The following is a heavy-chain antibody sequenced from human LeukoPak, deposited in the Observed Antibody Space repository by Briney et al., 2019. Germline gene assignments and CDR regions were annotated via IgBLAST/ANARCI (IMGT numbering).Heavy chain of an antibody. CDR1: GFTFSGSA. V-gene: IGHV3-73*01. CDR3: TQAIDLGDAFDI. J-gene: IGHJ3*02. D-gene: IGHD3-9*01. Sequence: PGGSLRLSCATSGFTFSGSAMHWVRQASGKGLEWVGRIRSKANSYATAYAASVKGRFTISRDDSKNTAYLQMNSLKTEDTAVYYCTQAIDLGDAFDIWGQGTMVTASS. CDR2: IRSKANSYAT.